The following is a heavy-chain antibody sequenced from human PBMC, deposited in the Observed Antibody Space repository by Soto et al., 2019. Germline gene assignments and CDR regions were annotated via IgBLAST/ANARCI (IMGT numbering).Heavy chain of an antibody. CDR2: INDSGST. V-gene: IGHV4-34*01. CDR3: ARGGFFSVGGSDGGGLYSVMGF. Sequence: SETLSLTCAVYGGSFSGYYWSWIRQPPVKVLEWIGEINDSGSTNYNPSLKSRGTISVDTSKNQFSLKLSSVTAADTAGYYCARGGFFSVGGSDGGGLYSVMGFWGKGTTVPVSP. J-gene: IGHJ6*04. CDR1: GGSFSGYY. D-gene: IGHD3-16*01.